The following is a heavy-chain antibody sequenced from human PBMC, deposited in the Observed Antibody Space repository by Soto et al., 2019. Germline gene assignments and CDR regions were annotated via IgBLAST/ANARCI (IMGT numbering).Heavy chain of an antibody. D-gene: IGHD1-7*01. Sequence: SETLSLSCTVSGGSIRSSTYQGGWILHPPGRGLEWIGSAYYSESTYYNPSLKSRVTISVDTSKNQFSLKLSSVTAADTAVYYCARGYNWNYYYFDYWGQGTLVTVSS. CDR1: GGSIRSSTYQ. J-gene: IGHJ4*02. V-gene: IGHV4-39*07. CDR3: ARGYNWNYYYFDY. CDR2: AYYSEST.